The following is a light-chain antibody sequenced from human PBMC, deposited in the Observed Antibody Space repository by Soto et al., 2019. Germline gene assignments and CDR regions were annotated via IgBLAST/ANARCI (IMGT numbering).Light chain of an antibody. CDR1: NIGSKN. V-gene: IGLV3-21*02. CDR2: EDT. Sequence: SYELTQPPSVSVAPGQTARITCGGYNIGSKNVHGYQQKPGQAPVLVGYEDTDRPSGIPERFSGSNSGNTATLTIGRAEAGDEADYYCQVWHSSVGVFGNGTKVTVL. CDR3: QVWHSSVGV. J-gene: IGLJ1*01.